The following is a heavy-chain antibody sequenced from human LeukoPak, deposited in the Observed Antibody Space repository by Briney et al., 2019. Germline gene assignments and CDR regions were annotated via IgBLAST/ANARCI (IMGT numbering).Heavy chain of an antibody. D-gene: IGHD2-15*01. J-gene: IGHJ4*02. Sequence: SETLSLTCTVSGGSISSYYWSWIRQPPGKGLEWIGYIYYSGSTNYNPSLKSRVTISVDTSKNQFSLKLSSVTAADTAVYYCARGGRGGSQGDYWGQGTLVTVSS. V-gene: IGHV4-59*01. CDR2: IYYSGST. CDR1: GGSISSYY. CDR3: ARGGRGGSQGDY.